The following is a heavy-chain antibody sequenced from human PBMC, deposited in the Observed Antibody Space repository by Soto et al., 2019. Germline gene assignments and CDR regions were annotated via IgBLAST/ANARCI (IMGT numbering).Heavy chain of an antibody. CDR3: AIFSVDTYLINSFDP. Sequence: SEKLPHTCTVSGGSVSSGDYYWSWIRQPPGKGLEWIGYIYYSGSTNYNPSLKSRVSISLDTSKNQFSLRLTSVTAADTAVYYCAIFSVDTYLINSFDPWGPGARVTFPS. D-gene: IGHD5-18*01. CDR2: IYYSGST. CDR1: GGSVSSGDYY. V-gene: IGHV4-61*08. J-gene: IGHJ5*02.